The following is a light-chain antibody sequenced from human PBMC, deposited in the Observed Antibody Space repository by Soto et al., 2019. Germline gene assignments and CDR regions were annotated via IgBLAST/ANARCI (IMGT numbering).Light chain of an antibody. V-gene: IGKV1-5*03. CDR2: RAS. CDR1: QSIRTW. J-gene: IGKJ1*01. Sequence: DIQMTQSPSTLSASVGDRVTITCRASQSIRTWLAWYQQKPGKAPKLLIYRASNLESGVPSRFSGSGSGTEFTLTISSLQPEDSATYYCQEYKEWTFGQGTKVEIK. CDR3: QEYKEWT.